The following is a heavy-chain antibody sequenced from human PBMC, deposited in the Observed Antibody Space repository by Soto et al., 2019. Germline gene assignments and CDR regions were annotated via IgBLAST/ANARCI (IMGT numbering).Heavy chain of an antibody. CDR1: GYTFTSYG. Sequence: ASVKVSGKASGYTFTSYGISWVRQAPGQGLEWMGWISAYNGNTNYAQKLQGRVTMTTDTSTSTAYMELRSLRSDDTAVYYCASRTYCGGDCYRPYYYGMDVWGQGTTVTVSS. J-gene: IGHJ6*02. CDR2: ISAYNGNT. CDR3: ASRTYCGGDCYRPYYYGMDV. D-gene: IGHD2-21*02. V-gene: IGHV1-18*04.